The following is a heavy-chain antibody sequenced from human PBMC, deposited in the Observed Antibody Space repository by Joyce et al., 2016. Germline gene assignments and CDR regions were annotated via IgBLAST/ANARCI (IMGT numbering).Heavy chain of an antibody. Sequence: QVTLKESGPTLVKPTQTLTLTCTFSGFSPSTSGVGVGWIRQPPGKALEWLALIYWDDDKRYSSSLKSRLTITKDTSKNQVVLTMTNMEPVDTATYYCAHAPATDRYYGMDVWGHGATVTVSS. CDR3: AHAPATDRYYGMDV. CDR1: GFSPSTSGVG. V-gene: IGHV2-5*02. CDR2: IYWDDDK. D-gene: IGHD6-25*01. J-gene: IGHJ6*02.